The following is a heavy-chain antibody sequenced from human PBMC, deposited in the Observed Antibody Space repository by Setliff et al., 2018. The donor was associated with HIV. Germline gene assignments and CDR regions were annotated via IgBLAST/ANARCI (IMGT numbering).Heavy chain of an antibody. D-gene: IGHD3-22*01. Sequence: ETLSLTCTVSGGSISSSGYYWGWIRQPPGKGLEWIGSIFYSGSTYYNPSLKSRVTISVDTSKSLFSLKLGSVTAADTAVYYCARHAGSRGYYPRPFDYWGQGTLVTVSS. CDR2: IFYSGST. V-gene: IGHV4-39*01. J-gene: IGHJ4*02. CDR1: GGSISSSGYY. CDR3: ARHAGSRGYYPRPFDY.